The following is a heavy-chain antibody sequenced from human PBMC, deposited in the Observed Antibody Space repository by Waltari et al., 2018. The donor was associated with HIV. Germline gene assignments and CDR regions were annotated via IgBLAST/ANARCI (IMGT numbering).Heavy chain of an antibody. CDR3: ASLKPYSISWYEASSGWYLDY. CDR2: INHSGST. J-gene: IGHJ4*02. D-gene: IGHD6-13*01. Sequence: QVQLQQWGAGLLKPSETLSLTCAVYGGSFNDYYWSWIRQPPGKGLEWIGEINHSGSTDYNPSLKSRVTISVDTSKNQFSLKLTSVTAADTAVYYCASLKPYSISWYEASSGWYLDYWGQGTLVTVSS. CDR1: GGSFNDYY. V-gene: IGHV4-34*01.